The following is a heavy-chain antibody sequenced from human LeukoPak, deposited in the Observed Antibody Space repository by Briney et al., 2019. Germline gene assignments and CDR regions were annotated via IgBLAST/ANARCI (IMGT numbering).Heavy chain of an antibody. D-gene: IGHD3-3*01. CDR3: ARGDYYDVYDAFDI. J-gene: IGHJ3*02. CDR1: GFTFSSYS. V-gene: IGHV3-21*01. CDR2: ISSSSSYI. Sequence: GGSLRLSCAASGFTFSSYSMNWVRQAPGKGLEWVSSISSSSSYIYYADSVKGRFTISRDYAKNSLYLQMNSLRAEDTAVYYCARGDYYDVYDAFDIWGQGTMVTVSS.